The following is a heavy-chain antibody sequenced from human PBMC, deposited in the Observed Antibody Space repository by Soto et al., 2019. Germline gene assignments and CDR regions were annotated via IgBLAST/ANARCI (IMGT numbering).Heavy chain of an antibody. CDR1: GFTFSSYD. J-gene: IGHJ4*02. CDR2: IGTAGDT. V-gene: IGHV3-13*01. Sequence: PGGSLRLSCAASGFTFSSYDMHWVRQATGKGLEWVSAIGTAGDTYYPGSVKGRFTISRENAKNSLYLQMNSLRAEDTAVYYCARGTAVAGSYYFDYWGQGTLVTVSS. CDR3: ARGTAVAGSYYFDY. D-gene: IGHD6-19*01.